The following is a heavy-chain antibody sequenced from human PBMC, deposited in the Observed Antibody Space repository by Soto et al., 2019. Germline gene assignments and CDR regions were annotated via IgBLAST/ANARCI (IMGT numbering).Heavy chain of an antibody. CDR2: ISAYNGNT. D-gene: IGHD6-13*01. CDR1: GYTFTSYG. V-gene: IGHV1-18*01. CDR3: ARDPLPYSSSWYYNWFDP. Sequence: QVQLVQSGAEVKKPGASVKVSCKASGYTFTSYGISWVRQAPGQGLEWMGWISAYNGNTNYAQKLQGRVTMTTDTSTSTAYRELRSLRSDDTAVYYCARDPLPYSSSWYYNWFDPWGQGTLVTVSS. J-gene: IGHJ5*02.